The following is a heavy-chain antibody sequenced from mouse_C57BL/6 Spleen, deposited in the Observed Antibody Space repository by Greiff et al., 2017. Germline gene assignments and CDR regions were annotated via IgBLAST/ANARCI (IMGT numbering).Heavy chain of an antibody. CDR3: TTITTVVARDY. J-gene: IGHJ2*01. CDR1: GFNIKDDY. D-gene: IGHD1-1*01. CDR2: IDPENGDT. V-gene: IGHV14-4*01. Sequence: EVKLQESGAELVRPGASVKLSCTASGFNIKDDYMHWVKQRPEQGLEWIGWIDPENGDTEYATKFQGKATITADTSSNTAYLQLSSLTSEDTAVYYCTTITTVVARDYWGQGTTLTVSS.